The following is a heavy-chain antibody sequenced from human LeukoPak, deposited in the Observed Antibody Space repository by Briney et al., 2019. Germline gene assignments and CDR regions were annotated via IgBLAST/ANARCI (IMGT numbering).Heavy chain of an antibody. CDR2: ISGSGGST. Sequence: PGGSLRLSCAASGFTFSSYAMSWVRQAPGKGLEWVSAISGSGGSTYYADSVKGRFTISRDNSKNTLYLQMNSLRAEDTAVYYFAKVGAYCGGDCYSSYYYYYMDVWGKGTTVTVSS. CDR3: AKVGAYCGGDCYSSYYYYYMDV. J-gene: IGHJ6*03. D-gene: IGHD2-21*01. CDR1: GFTFSSYA. V-gene: IGHV3-23*01.